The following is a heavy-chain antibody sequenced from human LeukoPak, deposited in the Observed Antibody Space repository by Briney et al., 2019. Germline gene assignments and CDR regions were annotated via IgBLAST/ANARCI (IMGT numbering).Heavy chain of an antibody. Sequence: SETLSLTCTVSGGSISSYYWSWIRQPPGKGLEWIGYVHHTGSTSYNPSLKSRVTISVDTSRNQFSLNLRSVTAADTAVYYCVREYSSFDYWGQGTLVTVSS. J-gene: IGHJ4*02. D-gene: IGHD6-13*01. CDR2: VHHTGST. CDR3: VREYSSFDY. V-gene: IGHV4-59*01. CDR1: GGSISSYY.